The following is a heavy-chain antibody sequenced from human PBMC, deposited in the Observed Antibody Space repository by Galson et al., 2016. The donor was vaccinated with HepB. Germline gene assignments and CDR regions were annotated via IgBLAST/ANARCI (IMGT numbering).Heavy chain of an antibody. CDR3: ARSATPNFESFDS. CDR1: GYTFSTYG. CDR2: ISGYNGDT. Sequence: SVKVSCKASGYTFSTYGISWVRQAPGQGLEWMGLISGYNGDTNYAQKFQGRVTMTTDTSRNTADMELRSLRSDDTAVYYCARSATPNFESFDSWGQGTLVTVSS. J-gene: IGHJ4*02. D-gene: IGHD3-9*01. V-gene: IGHV1-18*01.